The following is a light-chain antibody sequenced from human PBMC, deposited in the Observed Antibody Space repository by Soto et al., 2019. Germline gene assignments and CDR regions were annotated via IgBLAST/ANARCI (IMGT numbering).Light chain of an antibody. CDR3: QQYNNWWT. Sequence: EIVMTQSPATLSVSPGERATLSCRASQSVSSNLAWYQQKPGQAPRLLIYGASTRATGIPDRFSGSGSGTEFTLTISSLQSEDFAGYYCQQYNNWWTFGQGTKVEIK. V-gene: IGKV3-15*01. CDR2: GAS. CDR1: QSVSSN. J-gene: IGKJ1*01.